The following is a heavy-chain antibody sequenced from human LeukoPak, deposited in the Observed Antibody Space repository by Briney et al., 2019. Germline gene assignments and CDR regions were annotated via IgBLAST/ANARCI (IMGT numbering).Heavy chain of an antibody. V-gene: IGHV4-4*07. J-gene: IGHJ4*02. CDR2: IYTSGST. CDR3: ASATLGYCSGGSCYGFDY. CDR1: GNSISSYY. D-gene: IGHD2-15*01. Sequence: PSETLSLTCTVSGNSISSYYWSWIRQPAGKGLEWIGRIYTSGSTNYNPSLKSRVTMSVDTSKNQFSLNLSSVTAADTAVYYCASATLGYCSGGSCYGFDYWGQGTLVTVSS.